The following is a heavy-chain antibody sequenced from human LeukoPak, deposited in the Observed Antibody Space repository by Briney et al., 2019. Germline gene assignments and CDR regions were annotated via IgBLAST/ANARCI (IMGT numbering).Heavy chain of an antibody. CDR2: ISGSSSHI. J-gene: IGHJ2*01. V-gene: IGHV3-21*04. Sequence: GGSLRLSCIASGFSFSNYNINWVRQAPGKGLEWVSSISGSSSHIHYGDSVKGRFTISRDNAKNSLYLQMNSLRAEDTALYYCAKDIAAAGTGWYFDLWGRGTLVTVSS. D-gene: IGHD6-13*01. CDR3: AKDIAAAGTGWYFDL. CDR1: GFSFSNYN.